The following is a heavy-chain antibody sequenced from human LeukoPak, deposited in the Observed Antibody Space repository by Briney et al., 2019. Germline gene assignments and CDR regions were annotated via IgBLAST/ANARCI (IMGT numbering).Heavy chain of an antibody. V-gene: IGHV3-30-3*01. CDR1: GFTFSSYV. Sequence: GGSLRLSCAASGFTFSSYVMHWGRQAPGEGLEWVAVISFDGSNKYYGDSLKGRFTISRDNSKNTLYLQMNSLRGEDMAIYYCARDFGWLSGFDYWGQGTLVTVSS. D-gene: IGHD3-9*01. CDR3: ARDFGWLSGFDY. CDR2: ISFDGSNK. J-gene: IGHJ4*02.